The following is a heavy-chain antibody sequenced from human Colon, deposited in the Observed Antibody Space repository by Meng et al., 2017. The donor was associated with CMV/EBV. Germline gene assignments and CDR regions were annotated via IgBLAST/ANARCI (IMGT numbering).Heavy chain of an antibody. CDR1: YG. Sequence: YGIAWGRQAPGQGLEWMGWINVKDGNTSYAENFQGRVTMTTDTSTSTAYLDLRSLRSDDTAVYFCARSLGYCSSGTCYTNWFDPWGQGTLVTVSS. CDR2: INVKDGNT. J-gene: IGHJ5*02. CDR3: ARSLGYCSSGTCYTNWFDP. V-gene: IGHV1-18*01. D-gene: IGHD2-2*01.